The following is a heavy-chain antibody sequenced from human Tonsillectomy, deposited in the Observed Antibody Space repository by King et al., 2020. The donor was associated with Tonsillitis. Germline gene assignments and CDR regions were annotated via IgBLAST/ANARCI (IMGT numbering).Heavy chain of an antibody. D-gene: IGHD3-9*01. Sequence: QLVQSGAEMQRPGSSVKVSCKVSGYTRTEPCMHWVRQAPGRGLEWMGGFDPEDDETRYAKKFQGRLTLTEDISTDTVYMELRSLSSEDTALYYCTTGPFRYFDYWGQGTRVTVSS. CDR3: TTGPFRYFDY. CDR1: GYTRTEPC. CDR2: FDPEDDET. V-gene: IGHV1-24*01. J-gene: IGHJ4*02.